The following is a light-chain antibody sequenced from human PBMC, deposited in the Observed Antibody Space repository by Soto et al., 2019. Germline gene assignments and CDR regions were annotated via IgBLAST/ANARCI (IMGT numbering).Light chain of an antibody. V-gene: IGKV3-15*01. Sequence: EIVMTQSPATLSVSPGERATLSCRASQSVSSNLAWYQQKPGQAPRLLIYGASTRATGIPARFSSSGSGTEFTLTISSLQSEDFAVYYCQQYNNSHPMNTFGQGTKVDIX. J-gene: IGKJ2*01. CDR3: QQYNNSHPMNT. CDR1: QSVSSN. CDR2: GAS.